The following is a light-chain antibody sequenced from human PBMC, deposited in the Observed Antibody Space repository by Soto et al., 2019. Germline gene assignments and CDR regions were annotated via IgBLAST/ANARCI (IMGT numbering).Light chain of an antibody. V-gene: IGLV1-40*01. CDR3: QSYDSSLSGYVV. Sequence: QPVLTQPPSVSGAPGQRVTISCTGNSSNIGAGYDVHWYQQLPGTAPKLLIYGNSNRPSGVPDRFSGSKSGTSASLAITGLQAEDEADYYGQSYDSSLSGYVVFGGGTKLTVL. CDR1: SSNIGAGYD. CDR2: GNS. J-gene: IGLJ2*01.